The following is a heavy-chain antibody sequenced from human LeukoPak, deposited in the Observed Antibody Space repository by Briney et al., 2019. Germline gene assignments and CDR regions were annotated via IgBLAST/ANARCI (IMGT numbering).Heavy chain of an antibody. CDR1: GFTFSSYA. J-gene: IGHJ6*03. CDR3: ARTPLQCSSTSCYGYYYYYYMDV. CDR2: ISYDGSNK. V-gene: IGHV3-30*04. Sequence: GRSLRLSCAAAGFTFSSYAMHWVRQAPGKGLEWVAVISYDGSNKYYADSVKGRFTISRDNSKNTLYLQMNSLRAEDTAVYYCARTPLQCSSTSCYGYYYYYYMDVWGKGTTVTVSS. D-gene: IGHD2-2*01.